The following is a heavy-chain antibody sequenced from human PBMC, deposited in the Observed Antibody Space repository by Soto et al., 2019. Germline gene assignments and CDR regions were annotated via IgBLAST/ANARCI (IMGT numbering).Heavy chain of an antibody. V-gene: IGHV4-34*01. CDR1: GGSFSGYY. D-gene: IGHD2-21*02. Sequence: QVQLQQWGAGLLKPSETLSLTCAVYGGSFSGYYWSWIRQPPGKGLEWIGEINHSGSTNYNPSLNGRVTISVDTSKNQFSLKLSSVTAADTAVYYCARGGYCGGDCYVPYWGQGTLVTVSS. CDR2: INHSGST. CDR3: ARGGYCGGDCYVPY. J-gene: IGHJ4*02.